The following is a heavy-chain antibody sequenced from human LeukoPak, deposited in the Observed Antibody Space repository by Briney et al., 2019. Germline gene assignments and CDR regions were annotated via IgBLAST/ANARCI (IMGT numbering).Heavy chain of an antibody. V-gene: IGHV3-48*01. J-gene: IGHJ4*01. D-gene: IGHD1-1*01. Sequence: GGSPRLSCAASGFPFSSYDMNWVRQAPGKGLEWVSYISSSESTIYYADSVKGRFTISRDNDRNSLYLQMNSLRAEDTAVYYCARDLRGSSWNVPFYYWGQGTLVTVSS. CDR1: GFPFSSYD. CDR3: ARDLRGSSWNVPFYY. CDR2: ISSSESTI.